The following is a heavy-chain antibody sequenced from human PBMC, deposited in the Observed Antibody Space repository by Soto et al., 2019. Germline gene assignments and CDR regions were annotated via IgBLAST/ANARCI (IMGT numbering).Heavy chain of an antibody. V-gene: IGHV3-7*04. J-gene: IGHJ4*02. CDR3: ARDGKIPRHNNNLGQPFDY. D-gene: IGHD1-1*01. Sequence: EVPLVESGGGLVQPGGSLRLSCAASGFTFSSYWMSWVRQAPGKGLEWVANIKQDGSEKYYVDSVKGRFTISRDNAKNSLYLQMNSLRAEDTAVYYCARDGKIPRHNNNLGQPFDYWGQGTLVTVSS. CDR1: GFTFSSYW. CDR2: IKQDGSEK.